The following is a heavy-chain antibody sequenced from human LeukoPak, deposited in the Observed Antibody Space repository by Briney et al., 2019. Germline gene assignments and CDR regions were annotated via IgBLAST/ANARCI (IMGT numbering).Heavy chain of an antibody. D-gene: IGHD2-15*01. V-gene: IGHV1-2*06. Sequence: GASVKVSCKASGYTFTGYYMHWVRQAPGQGLEWMERINPNSGGTNYAQKFQGRVTMTRDTSISTAYMELSRLRSDDTAVYYCAREPLAAKRNWFDPWGQGTLVTVSS. CDR2: INPNSGGT. CDR1: GYTFTGYY. J-gene: IGHJ5*02. CDR3: AREPLAAKRNWFDP.